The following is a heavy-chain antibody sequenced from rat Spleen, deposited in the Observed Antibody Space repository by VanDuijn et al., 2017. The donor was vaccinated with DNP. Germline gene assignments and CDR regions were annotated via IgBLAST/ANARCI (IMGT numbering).Heavy chain of an antibody. CDR1: GFNFNDHW. CDR3: AKGPNYGGWSDYFDY. D-gene: IGHD1-11*01. CDR2: INKDSNTI. Sequence: EVKLVESGGGLVQPGGSLKLSCVASGFNFNDHWMGWVRQAPGKGLEWIGQINKDSNTINYNPSLKDKFTISRDNAQNTLYLQVSKVGSEDTAIYYCAKGPNYGGWSDYFDYWGQGVMVTVSS. J-gene: IGHJ2*01. V-gene: IGHV4-2*01.